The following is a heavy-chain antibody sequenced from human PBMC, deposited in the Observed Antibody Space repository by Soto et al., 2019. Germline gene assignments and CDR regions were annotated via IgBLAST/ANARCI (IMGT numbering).Heavy chain of an antibody. CDR1: GYTFTSYG. CDR2: ISAYNGNT. Sequence: QVQLVQSGAEVKKPGASVKVSCKASGYTFTSYGISWVRQAPGQGLEWMGWISAYNGNTNYAQKLQGRVTMTTDTSXXTAYMELRSLRSDDTAVYYCARARPLGATTGWFDPWGQGTLVTVSS. J-gene: IGHJ5*02. V-gene: IGHV1-18*01. CDR3: ARARPLGATTGWFDP. D-gene: IGHD1-26*01.